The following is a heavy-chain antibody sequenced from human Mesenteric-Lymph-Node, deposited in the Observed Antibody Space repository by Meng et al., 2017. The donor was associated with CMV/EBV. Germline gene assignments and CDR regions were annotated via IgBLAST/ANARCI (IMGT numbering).Heavy chain of an antibody. CDR3: ARGVLRFLDSPDFDY. D-gene: IGHD3-3*01. V-gene: IGHV1-18*04. Sequence: SGYTFHSCCIRWMRQAPVHGLAWIEWISAYTDNTTHTPRLPGAFTMTTDPSTSTGYLELRTVRSDDAAVYYCARGVLRFLDSPDFDYWGQGTLVTVSS. J-gene: IGHJ4*02. CDR1: GYTFHSCC. CDR2: ISAYTDNT.